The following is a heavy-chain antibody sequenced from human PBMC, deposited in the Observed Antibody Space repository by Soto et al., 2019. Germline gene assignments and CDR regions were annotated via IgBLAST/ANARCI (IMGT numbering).Heavy chain of an antibody. CDR3: ARDAACSSTSCYSDYYYYYGMDV. J-gene: IGHJ6*02. Sequence: ASVKVSCKASGYTFTSYGISWVRQAPGQGLEWMGWISAYNGNTNYAQKLQGRVTMTTDTSTSTAYMELRSLRSDDTAVYYCARDAACSSTSCYSDYYYYYGMDVWGQGTTVTVSS. V-gene: IGHV1-18*01. D-gene: IGHD2-2*01. CDR2: ISAYNGNT. CDR1: GYTFTSYG.